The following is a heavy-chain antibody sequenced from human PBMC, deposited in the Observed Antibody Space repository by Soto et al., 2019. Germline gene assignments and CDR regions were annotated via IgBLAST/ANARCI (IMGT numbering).Heavy chain of an antibody. V-gene: IGHV1-69*13. D-gene: IGHD6-19*01. CDR3: ARGVVAGNYYYGMDV. Sequence: SVKVSCKASGGTFSSYAISWVRQAPGQGLEWMGGIIPINHAQKFQARVTITAEESTSTAYMELSSLRFEDTAVYYCARGVVAGNYYYGMDVWGQGTTVTVSS. J-gene: IGHJ6*02. CDR1: GGTFSSYA. CDR2: IIPI.